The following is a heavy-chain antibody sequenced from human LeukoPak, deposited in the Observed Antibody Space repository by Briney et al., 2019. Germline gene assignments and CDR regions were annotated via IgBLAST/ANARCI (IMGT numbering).Heavy chain of an antibody. J-gene: IGHJ4*02. CDR2: ISGSGGST. Sequence: GGSLRLSCAASGFTFSSYAMSWVRQAPGKGLEWVSAISGSGGSTYYADSVKGRFTISRDNSKNTLYLQMNSLRAEDTAVYYCAKDPYYYDSSGYPLDYWGQGTLVTVSS. D-gene: IGHD3-22*01. V-gene: IGHV3-23*01. CDR3: AKDPYYYDSSGYPLDY. CDR1: GFTFSSYA.